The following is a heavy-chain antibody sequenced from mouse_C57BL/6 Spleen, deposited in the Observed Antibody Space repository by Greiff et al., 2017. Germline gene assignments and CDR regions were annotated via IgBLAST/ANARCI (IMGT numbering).Heavy chain of an antibody. CDR2: IHPNSGST. V-gene: IGHV1-64*01. D-gene: IGHD1-1*01. J-gene: IGHJ2*01. Sequence: VKLQQPGAELVKPGASVKLSCKASGYTFTSYWMHWVKQRPGQGLEWIGMIHPNSGSTNYNEKFKSKATLTVDKSSSTAYMQLSSLTSEDSAVYYCARSLSSYYFDYWGQGTTLTVSS. CDR3: ARSLSSYYFDY. CDR1: GYTFTSYW.